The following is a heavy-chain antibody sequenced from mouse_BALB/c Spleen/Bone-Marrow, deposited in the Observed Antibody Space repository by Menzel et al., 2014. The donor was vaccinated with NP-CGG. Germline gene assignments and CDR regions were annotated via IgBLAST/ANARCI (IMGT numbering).Heavy chain of an antibody. CDR2: ISSGSSTI. D-gene: IGHD2-4*01. V-gene: IGHV5-17*02. J-gene: IGHJ4*01. Sequence: EVKLVESGGGLVQPGGSRKLSCAASGFTFSSFGMHWVRQAPEKGLEWVAYISSGSSTIYYADTVKGRFTISRDNPKNTLFLQMTSLRSEDTPLYYCARSPYDYAAMDYWGQGTSVTVSS. CDR1: GFTFSSFG. CDR3: ARSPYDYAAMDY.